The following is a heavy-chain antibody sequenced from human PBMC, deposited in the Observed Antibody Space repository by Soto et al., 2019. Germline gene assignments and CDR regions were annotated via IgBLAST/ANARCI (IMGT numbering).Heavy chain of an antibody. Sequence: PGESLKISCKGSGYKFTTYWIGWVRQMPGKGLEWMAIIYPGDTYATYSPAFQGHVTISADKATSTAYLQWSSLKASDTAMYFCARIYCTTTTCDSWFDPWGQGTLVTVSS. V-gene: IGHV5-51*01. CDR3: ARIYCTTTTCDSWFDP. CDR1: GYKFTTYW. CDR2: IYPGDTYA. J-gene: IGHJ5*02. D-gene: IGHD2-2*01.